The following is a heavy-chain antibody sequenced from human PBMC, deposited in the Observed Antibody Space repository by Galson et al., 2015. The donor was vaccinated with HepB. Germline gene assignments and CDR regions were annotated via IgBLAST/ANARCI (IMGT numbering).Heavy chain of an antibody. CDR2: IGSKANNYAT. D-gene: IGHD2-2*01. CDR1: GFTFSGSA. Sequence: SLRLACAASGFTFSGSAIHWVRETSGKGLEWIGRIGSKANNYATAYKASVKGRFTLSRDDSKNTAYLQMKSLRTEDTAVYYCTRLGDLSGYSSSSWGQGTLVTVSS. V-gene: IGHV3-73*01. CDR3: TRLGDLSGYSSSS. J-gene: IGHJ4*02.